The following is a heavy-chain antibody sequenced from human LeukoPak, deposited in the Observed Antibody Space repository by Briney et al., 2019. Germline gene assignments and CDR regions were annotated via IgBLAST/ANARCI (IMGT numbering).Heavy chain of an antibody. CDR1: GFTFSSYG. CDR2: ISYDGSNK. CDR3: AREGYYGSGSYLGGNNWFDP. Sequence: GGSLRLSCAASGFTFSSYGMHWVRQAPGKGLEWVAVISYDGSNKYYADSVKGRFTISRDNSKNTLYLQMNSLRAEDTAVYYCAREGYYGSGSYLGGNNWFDPWGQGTLVTVSS. V-gene: IGHV3-30*19. D-gene: IGHD3-10*01. J-gene: IGHJ5*02.